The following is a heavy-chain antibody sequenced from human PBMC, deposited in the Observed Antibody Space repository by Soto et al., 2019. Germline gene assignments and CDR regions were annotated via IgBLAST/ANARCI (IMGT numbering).Heavy chain of an antibody. J-gene: IGHJ2*01. CDR3: AKVGVVAATFYWYCDL. D-gene: IGHD2-15*01. V-gene: IGHV3-23*01. CDR1: GFTFSSYA. Sequence: EVQLLESGGGLVQPGGSLRLSCAASGFTFSSYAMSWVRQAPGKGLEWVSAISGSGGSTYYADSVKGRFTISRDNSKNTLYLQMNSLRAEDTAVYYCAKVGVVAATFYWYCDLWGRGTLVTVSS. CDR2: ISGSGGST.